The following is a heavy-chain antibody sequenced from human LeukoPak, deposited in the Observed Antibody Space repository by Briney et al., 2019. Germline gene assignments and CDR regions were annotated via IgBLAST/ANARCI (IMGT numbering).Heavy chain of an antibody. J-gene: IGHJ3*02. CDR3: AKDPGWELLLGAFDI. V-gene: IGHV3-23*01. Sequence: GGSLRLSCPASGFTFGSCAMNWVRQAPGKGLEWVSAISDSGAFTYYADSVKGRFTISRDNSKNTLYLQMNSLRAEDTAVYYCAKDPGWELLLGAFDIWGQGTMVTVSS. CDR1: GFTFGSCA. CDR2: ISDSGAFT. D-gene: IGHD1-26*01.